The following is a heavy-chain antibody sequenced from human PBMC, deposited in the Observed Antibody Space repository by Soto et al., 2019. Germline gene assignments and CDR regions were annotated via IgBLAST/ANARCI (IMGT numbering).Heavy chain of an antibody. CDR2: IYYSGST. CDR3: ARESPQGLNWFDP. CDR1: GGSISSYY. Sequence: PSETLSLTCTVSGGSISSYYWSWIRQPPGKGLEWIGYIYYSGSTNYNPSLKSRVTISVDTSKNQFSLKLSSVTAEDTAVYYCARESPQGLNWFDPWGQGTLVTVSS. V-gene: IGHV4-59*12. J-gene: IGHJ5*02.